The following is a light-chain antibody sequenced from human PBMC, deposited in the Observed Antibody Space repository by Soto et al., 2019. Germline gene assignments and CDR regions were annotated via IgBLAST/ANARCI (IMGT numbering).Light chain of an antibody. V-gene: IGKV3-11*01. J-gene: IGKJ4*01. Sequence: ETVLTQSPATLSLSPGERATLSCKASQTVYRPLARYHQKPCQAPRLLIYDASKRDTGIPARFSGSGSGTDFTLTISSLEPEDFAIYYCQHRSDRALTFGGGTKVEI. CDR1: QTVYRP. CDR3: QHRSDRALT. CDR2: DAS.